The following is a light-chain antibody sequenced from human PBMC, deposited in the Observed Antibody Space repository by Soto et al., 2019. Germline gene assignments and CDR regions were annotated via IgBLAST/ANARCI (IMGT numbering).Light chain of an antibody. CDR1: QSVDHTF. V-gene: IGKV3-20*01. CDR3: QQYMSSVT. J-gene: IGKJ1*01. CDR2: GVS. Sequence: EIVLTQSPGSLSLSPGERATLSCRASQSVDHTFFAWYQKKPGQAPRLLMYGVSKRATGIPDRFSGSGSGTDFTLTISRLEPEDFAVYYCQQYMSSVTFGQGTRVEIK.